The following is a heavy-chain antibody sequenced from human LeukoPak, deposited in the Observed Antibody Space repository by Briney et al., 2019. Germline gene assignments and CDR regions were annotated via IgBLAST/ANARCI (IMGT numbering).Heavy chain of an antibody. CDR2: IIPIFGTA. CDR1: GGTFSSYA. J-gene: IGHJ6*02. V-gene: IGHV1-69*13. Sequence: SVKVSCTASGGTFSSYAISWVRQAPGQGLEWMGGIIPIFGTANYAQKFQGRVTITADESTSTAYMELSSLRSEDTAVYYCARASSWYDSSGYVYYYYGMDVWGQGTTVTVSS. D-gene: IGHD3-22*01. CDR3: ARASSWYDSSGYVYYYYGMDV.